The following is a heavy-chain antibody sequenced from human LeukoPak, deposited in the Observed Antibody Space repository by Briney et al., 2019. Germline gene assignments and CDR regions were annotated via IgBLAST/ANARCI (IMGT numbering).Heavy chain of an antibody. D-gene: IGHD6-13*01. CDR1: GGSISSSSYY. V-gene: IGHV4-39*01. Sequence: KPSETLSLTCTVSGGSISSSSYYWGWIRQPPGKGLEWIGSIYYSGSTYYNPSLKSRVTISVDTSKNQFSLKLSSVTAADTAVYYCARGRRYSIPDYWGQGTLVTVSS. CDR2: IYYSGST. CDR3: ARGRRYSIPDY. J-gene: IGHJ4*02.